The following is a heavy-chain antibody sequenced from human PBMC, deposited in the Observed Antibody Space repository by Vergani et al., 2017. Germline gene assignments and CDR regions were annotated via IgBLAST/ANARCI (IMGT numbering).Heavy chain of an antibody. J-gene: IGHJ1*01. V-gene: IGHV4-34*01. CDR3: ARGPLIAAAGIEYLQH. CDR1: GGSFSGYY. CDR2: INHSGST. Sequence: QVQLQQWGAGLLKPSETLSLTCAVYGGSFSGYYWSWIRQPPGKGLEWIGEINHSGSTNYNPSLKSRVTISVDTSKNQFSLKRSSVTAADTAVYYCARGPLIAAAGIEYLQHWGQGSRVTVSS. D-gene: IGHD6-25*01.